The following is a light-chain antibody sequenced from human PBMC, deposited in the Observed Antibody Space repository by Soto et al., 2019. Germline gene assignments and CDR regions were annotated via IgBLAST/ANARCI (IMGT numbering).Light chain of an antibody. CDR3: QQYYSYPWT. CDR1: QGISSY. V-gene: IGKV1-8*01. CDR2: AAS. J-gene: IGKJ1*01. Sequence: AIRMTQSPSSLSASTGDRVTITCRASQGISSYFAWYQQKPGKAPKLLIYAASTLQSGVPSRFSGSGSGTDFTLTISCLQSEDFATYYCQQYYSYPWTCGQGTKVEIK.